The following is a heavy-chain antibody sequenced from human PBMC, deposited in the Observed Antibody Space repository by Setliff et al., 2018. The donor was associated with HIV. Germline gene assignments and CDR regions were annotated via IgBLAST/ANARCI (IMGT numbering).Heavy chain of an antibody. CDR2: ISFDGSQK. CDR3: VRDGEGNGYMGYWLDP. D-gene: IGHD5-18*01. Sequence: GESLKISCAASGFTFSNYAIHWVRQAPGKGLEWVAIISFDGSQKYYAPSVKGRFTISRDNSKNTLSLQMNSLRVEDTALYYCVRDGEGNGYMGYWLDPWGQGTRVTVSS. CDR1: GFTFSNYA. J-gene: IGHJ5*02. V-gene: IGHV3-30*04.